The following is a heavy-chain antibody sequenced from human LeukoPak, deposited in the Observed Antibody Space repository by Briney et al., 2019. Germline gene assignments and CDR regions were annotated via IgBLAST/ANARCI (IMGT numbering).Heavy chain of an antibody. D-gene: IGHD3-10*01. Sequence: PGGSLRLSCAASGFTFGSYGMHWVRKAPGKGLEWVAFIRYDGSNKYYADSVKGRFTISRDNSKNTLYLQMNSLRAADTAVYYCATLRGVKVYWGQGTLVTVSS. CDR2: IRYDGSNK. J-gene: IGHJ4*02. CDR1: GFTFGSYG. CDR3: ATLRGVKVY. V-gene: IGHV3-30*02.